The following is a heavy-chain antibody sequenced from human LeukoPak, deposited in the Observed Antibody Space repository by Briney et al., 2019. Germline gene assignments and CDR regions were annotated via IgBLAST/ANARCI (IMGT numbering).Heavy chain of an antibody. CDR1: GYTFTGYY. D-gene: IGHD3-22*01. CDR2: INPNSGGT. Sequence: GASVKVSCKASGYTFTGYYMHWVRQAPGQGLEWMGWINPNSGGTNYAQKFQGRVTMTRDTSISTAYMELSRLRSDDTAVYYCARGPPNYYGSSGYGDYWGQGTLVTVSS. V-gene: IGHV1-2*02. J-gene: IGHJ4*02. CDR3: ARGPPNYYGSSGYGDY.